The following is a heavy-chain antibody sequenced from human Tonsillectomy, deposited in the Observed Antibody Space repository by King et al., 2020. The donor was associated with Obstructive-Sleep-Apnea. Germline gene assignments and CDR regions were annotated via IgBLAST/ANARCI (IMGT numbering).Heavy chain of an antibody. CDR1: GYTFGTYG. J-gene: IGHJ4*02. Sequence: QLVQSGAEVKKPGASVKVSCKTSGYTFGTYGITWVRQAPGQGLEWMGWINPNNGNTDYAQKLQGRVTMTTDASTTTAYMELGSLRSDDTAVYYCATFSSAWYFDYWGQGTLVTVSS. CDR2: INPNNGNT. V-gene: IGHV1-18*01. CDR3: ATFSSAWYFDY. D-gene: IGHD6-19*01.